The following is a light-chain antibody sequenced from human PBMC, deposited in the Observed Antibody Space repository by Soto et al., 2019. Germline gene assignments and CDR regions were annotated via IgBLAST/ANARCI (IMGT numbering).Light chain of an antibody. CDR2: EVT. CDR3: SSYTSTSRYV. J-gene: IGLJ1*01. Sequence: QSALTQPPSVSGSPGQSVTISCTGTSSDVGKYDRVSWYQQPPGTAPKLIIYEVTNRPSGVPARFSGSKSGNTASLTISGIQAEDEDDYYCSSYTSTSRYVFGAGTKLTV. V-gene: IGLV2-18*02. CDR1: SSDVGKYDR.